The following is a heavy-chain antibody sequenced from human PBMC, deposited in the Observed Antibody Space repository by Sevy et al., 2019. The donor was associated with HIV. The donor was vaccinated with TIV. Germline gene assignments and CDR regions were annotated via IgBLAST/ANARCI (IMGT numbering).Heavy chain of an antibody. CDR1: GFSFSNYW. CDR2: IKRDGSER. CDR3: ARDCSSASCLWGLDV. Sequence: GGSPRLSCAASGFSFSNYWMSWVRQAPGKGLEWVANIKRDGSERYYVASVKGRFTISRDNAKTSLYLQMHSLRAEDTAVYYCARDCSSASCLWGLDVWGQGTTVTVSS. V-gene: IGHV3-7*03. D-gene: IGHD2-2*01. J-gene: IGHJ6*02.